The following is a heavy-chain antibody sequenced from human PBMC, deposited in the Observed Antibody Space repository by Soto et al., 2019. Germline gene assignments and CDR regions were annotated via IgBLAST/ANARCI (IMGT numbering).Heavy chain of an antibody. Sequence: EVQLLESGGGWVQPGRSLRLSGAASGFTFSSYAMSWVRQAPGKGLEWVPAISGSGGTTYYAASVKGRFTISRDNSKNTLFLQMNSLRAEDTAVYYCAKFFVETGGSSGWPWTFHYWGQGTLVTVSS. CDR2: ISGSGGTT. J-gene: IGHJ4*02. D-gene: IGHD6-25*01. CDR3: AKFFVETGGSSGWPWTFHY. V-gene: IGHV3-23*01. CDR1: GFTFSSYA.